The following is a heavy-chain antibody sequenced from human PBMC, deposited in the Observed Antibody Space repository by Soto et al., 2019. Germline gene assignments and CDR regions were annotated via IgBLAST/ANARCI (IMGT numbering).Heavy chain of an antibody. CDR3: AEESDFPLGYFDY. CDR1: GGSISSSSYY. Sequence: QLQLQESGPGLVKPSETLSLTCTVSGGSISSSSYYWGWIRQPPGKGLEWIGSIYYSGSTYYNPSLKSRVTISVDTSKNQFSLKLSSVTAADTAVYYCAEESDFPLGYFDYWGQGTLVTVSS. CDR2: IYYSGST. J-gene: IGHJ4*02. D-gene: IGHD3-16*01. V-gene: IGHV4-39*01.